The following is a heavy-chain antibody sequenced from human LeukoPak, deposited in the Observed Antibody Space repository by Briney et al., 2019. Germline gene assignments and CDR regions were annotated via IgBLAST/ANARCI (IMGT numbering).Heavy chain of an antibody. CDR1: GFTFSNYA. Sequence: PGGSLRLSCAASGFTFSNYAMTWVRQAPGKGLEWVSSISSSSTYIYYADSVKGRFTISRDNAKNSLYLQMNSLRAEDTAVYYCASSPEDSSGWYYFQHWGQGTLVTVSS. CDR2: ISSSSTYI. J-gene: IGHJ1*01. D-gene: IGHD6-19*01. CDR3: ASSPEDSSGWYYFQH. V-gene: IGHV3-21*01.